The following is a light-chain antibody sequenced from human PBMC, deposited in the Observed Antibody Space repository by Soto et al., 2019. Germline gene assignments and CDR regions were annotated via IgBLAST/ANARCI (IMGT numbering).Light chain of an antibody. V-gene: IGKV1-5*03. CDR3: QQYNSYPT. CDR2: KAS. J-gene: IGKJ1*01. Sequence: DIQMTQSPSTLSASVGDRVTITCRASQSISSWLAWYQQKPGKAPNLLIYKASTLESGVPSRFSGSGSGTEFTLIISSLQPDDFATYYCQQYNSYPTFGQGTKVEIK. CDR1: QSISSW.